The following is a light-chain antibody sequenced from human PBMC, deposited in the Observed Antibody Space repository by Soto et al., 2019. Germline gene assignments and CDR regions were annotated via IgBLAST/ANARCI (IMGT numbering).Light chain of an antibody. CDR1: QSISSW. Sequence: KITNSPSAHSVYAGDSVPMTCRDSQSISSWLSWDQQKPGKASKLLTYDASSLESGVPSRFSGSGSGTEFPLTISILQPEDFATYYCQQDNSYSPRKFGQGTKVDIK. CDR3: QQDNSYSPRK. CDR2: DAS. V-gene: IGKV1-5*01. J-gene: IGKJ1*01.